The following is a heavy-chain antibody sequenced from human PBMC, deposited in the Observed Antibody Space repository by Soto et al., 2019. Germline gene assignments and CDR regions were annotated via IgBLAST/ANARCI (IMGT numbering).Heavy chain of an antibody. V-gene: IGHV4-59*01. CDR3: AREPRLLDI. CDR2: IYHSVTT. CDR1: GASISSYY. D-gene: IGHD5-12*01. Sequence: PSETLSLTCTVSGASISSYYWSWIRQPPGKGLEWIGYIYHSVTTNYNPSLKRRVTLSVDTSKNQVSLKLSSVTAADTAVYYCAREPRLLDIWGPGTLVTVSS. J-gene: IGHJ4*02.